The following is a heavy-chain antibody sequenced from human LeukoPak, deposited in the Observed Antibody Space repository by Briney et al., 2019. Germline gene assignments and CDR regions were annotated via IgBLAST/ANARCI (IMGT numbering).Heavy chain of an antibody. Sequence: TSETLSLTCTVSGGSISSSSYYWSWIRQPAGKGLEWIGRIYISGSTNYNPSLKSRVTISVDTSKNQFSLKLSSVTAADTAVYYCARDYYGSGSRLGSDEDFGYWGQGTLVTVSS. J-gene: IGHJ4*02. D-gene: IGHD3-10*01. CDR2: IYISGST. V-gene: IGHV4-61*02. CDR3: ARDYYGSGSRLGSDEDFGY. CDR1: GGSISSSSYY.